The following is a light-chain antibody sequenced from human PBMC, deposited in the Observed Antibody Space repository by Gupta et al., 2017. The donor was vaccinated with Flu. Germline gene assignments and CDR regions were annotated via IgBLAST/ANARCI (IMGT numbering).Light chain of an antibody. CDR3: AAWDGSLSGRV. CDR1: NSNIGTNA. V-gene: IGLV1-47*01. J-gene: IGLJ3*02. Sequence: SNSNIGTNAVGWYQQLPGAAPKLLIYRDDQRPSGVPDRFSGFKSGTSASLAISGLRSEDEADYYCAAWDGSLSGRVFGGGTKLTVL. CDR2: RDD.